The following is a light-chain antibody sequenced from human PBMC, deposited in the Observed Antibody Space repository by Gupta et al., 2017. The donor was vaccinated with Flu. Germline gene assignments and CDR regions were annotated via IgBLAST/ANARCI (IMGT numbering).Light chain of an antibody. Sequence: PASVSGSPGQSITISCTGTTSDVGSYNLVSWYQQHPGRVPKLIIYEGNKRPSGVSNRFSGSKSGNTASLTISGLQAEDEADYYCCSYANTYTWVFGGGTKLTVL. CDR3: CSYANTYTWV. V-gene: IGLV2-23*01. J-gene: IGLJ2*01. CDR1: TSDVGSYNL. CDR2: EGN.